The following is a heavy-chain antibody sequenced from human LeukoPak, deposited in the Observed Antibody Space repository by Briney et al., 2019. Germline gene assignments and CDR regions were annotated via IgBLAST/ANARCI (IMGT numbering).Heavy chain of an antibody. V-gene: IGHV4-38-2*01. CDR3: ASLKYCSGGSCYSGAFDI. J-gene: IGHJ3*02. Sequence: SETLSLTCAVSGYSISSGYYWGWIRQPPGKGLEWIGSIYHSGSTYYNPSLKSRVTISVDTSKNQFSLKLSSVTAADTAVYYCASLKYCSGGSCYSGAFDIWGQGTMVIVSS. D-gene: IGHD2-15*01. CDR2: IYHSGST. CDR1: GYSISSGYY.